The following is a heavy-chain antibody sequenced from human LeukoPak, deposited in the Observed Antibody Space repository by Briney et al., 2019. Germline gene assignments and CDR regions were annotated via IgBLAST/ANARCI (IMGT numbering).Heavy chain of an antibody. Sequence: GGSLRLSCAASGFTFSSYSMNWVRQAPGKGLEWVSSISSSSSYIYYADSVKGRFTIYRDNAKNSLYLQMNSLRAEDTAVYYCARAEGYCSGGSCYYYYYMDVWGKGTTVTVSS. CDR3: ARAEGYCSGGSCYYYYYMDV. J-gene: IGHJ6*03. D-gene: IGHD2-15*01. CDR2: ISSSSSYI. V-gene: IGHV3-21*01. CDR1: GFTFSSYS.